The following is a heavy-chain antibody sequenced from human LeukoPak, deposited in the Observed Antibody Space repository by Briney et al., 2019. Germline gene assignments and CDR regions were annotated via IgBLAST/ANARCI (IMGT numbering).Heavy chain of an antibody. D-gene: IGHD1-20*01. J-gene: IGHJ4*02. V-gene: IGHV4-61*05. CDR1: GGSIRSNSYY. CDR3: ARFTYITGTTS. Sequence: PSETLSLTCTVSGGSIRSNSYYWGWIRQPPGKGLEWIGYIYYSGSTNYNPSLKSRVTISVDTSKNQFSLKLSSVTAADTAVYYCARFTYITGTTSWGQGTLVTVSS. CDR2: IYYSGST.